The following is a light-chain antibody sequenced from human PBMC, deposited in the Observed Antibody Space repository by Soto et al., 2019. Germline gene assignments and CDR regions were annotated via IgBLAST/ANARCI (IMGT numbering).Light chain of an antibody. Sequence: EIVMTQSPAPLYVSPGERATLSCRASQSVSSNLAWYQQKPGQAPRLLIYGASTRATGIPARFSGSGSGTEFTLTISSLQSEDFAVYYCQQYNNWPPRGVGQGTKVEIK. CDR3: QQYNNWPPRG. CDR1: QSVSSN. V-gene: IGKV3D-15*01. J-gene: IGKJ1*01. CDR2: GAS.